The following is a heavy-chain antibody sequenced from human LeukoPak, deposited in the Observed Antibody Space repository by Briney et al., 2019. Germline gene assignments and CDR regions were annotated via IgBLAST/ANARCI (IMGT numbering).Heavy chain of an antibody. CDR3: ARDRPSTSSIDY. V-gene: IGHV3-48*02. Sequence: GGSLRLSCAASGFTSSSYNMNWVRQAPGKGLEWISYISSSSRIILFADSVKGRFTISRDNAKNSLYLQMNSLRDEDTAVYYCARDRPSTSSIDYWGQGTLVTVSS. CDR1: GFTSSSYN. CDR2: ISSSSRII. D-gene: IGHD2-2*01. J-gene: IGHJ4*02.